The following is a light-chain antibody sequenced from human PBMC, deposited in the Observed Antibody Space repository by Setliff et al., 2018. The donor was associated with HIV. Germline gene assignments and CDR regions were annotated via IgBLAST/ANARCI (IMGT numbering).Light chain of an antibody. CDR1: SNNIAIYNY. CDR2: EVS. J-gene: IGLJ2*01. Sequence: SALTQPASVSGSLGQSITISCTGTSNNIAIYNYVSWYQQHPGKAPKLMIYEVSNRPSGISNRFSGSKSGNTASLTISGLQAEDEADYYCSSYTSSSTVLFGGGTKVTV. CDR3: SSYTSSSTVL. V-gene: IGLV2-14*01.